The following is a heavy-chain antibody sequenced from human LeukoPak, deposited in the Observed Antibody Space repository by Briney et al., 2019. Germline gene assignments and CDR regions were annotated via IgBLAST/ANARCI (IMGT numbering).Heavy chain of an antibody. V-gene: IGHV3-33*06. J-gene: IGHJ6*03. D-gene: IGHD3-10*01. Sequence: PGRSLRLSCAASGFTFSSYGMHWVRQAPGKGLEWVAVIWYDGSNKYYADSVKGRFTISRDNSKNTLYLQMNSLGAEDTAVYYCAKDSAKGSGSYYYYMDVWGKGTTVTVSS. CDR3: AKDSAKGSGSYYYYMDV. CDR2: IWYDGSNK. CDR1: GFTFSSYG.